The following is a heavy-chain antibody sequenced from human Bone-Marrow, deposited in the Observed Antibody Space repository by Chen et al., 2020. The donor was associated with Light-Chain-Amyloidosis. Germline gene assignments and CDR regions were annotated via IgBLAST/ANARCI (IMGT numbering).Heavy chain of an antibody. CDR1: DGSITSGVYY. V-gene: IGHV4-61*02. CDR3: TRDAITSGGGVVPDS. Sequence: QVQLQESGPRLVKPSQTLTLTCTVSDGSITSGVYYWNWIRQPAGKGLEWIGHIYTTGSTKYNPSLRSRLTMSIDTSKGQFSLRLASVTAADTAIYYCTRDAITSGGGVVPDSWGQGTLVTGSS. D-gene: IGHD3-16*02. J-gene: IGHJ4*02. CDR2: IYTTGST.